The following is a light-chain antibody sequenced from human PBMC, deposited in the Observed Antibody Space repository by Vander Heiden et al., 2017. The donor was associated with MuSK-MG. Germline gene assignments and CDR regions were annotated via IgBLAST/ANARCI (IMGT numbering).Light chain of an antibody. CDR1: QNIGTY. CDR3: QQSHSTSLT. Sequence: DIQMTQSPSFLSASVGDRVTMTCRASQNIGTYVNWYQQKPGKAPKFLISAASTLRSGVPSRFSGNGSGTDFGLIISSLQPDDFATYYCQQSHSTSLTFGWGTKVEIK. CDR2: AAS. V-gene: IGKV1-39*01. J-gene: IGKJ4*01.